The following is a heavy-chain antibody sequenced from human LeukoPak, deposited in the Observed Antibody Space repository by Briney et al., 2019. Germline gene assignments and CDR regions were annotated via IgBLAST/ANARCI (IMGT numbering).Heavy chain of an antibody. J-gene: IGHJ4*02. CDR1: GGSISSHY. V-gene: IGHV4-59*11. CDR2: IYYSGST. Sequence: SETLSLTCTVSGGSISSHYWSWIRQPPGKELEWIGYIYYSGSTNYNPSLKSRVTISVDTSKNQFSLKLSSVTAADTAVYYCARGPRRGIYYGSGSKGGYFDYWGQGTLVTVSS. D-gene: IGHD3-10*01. CDR3: ARGPRRGIYYGSGSKGGYFDY.